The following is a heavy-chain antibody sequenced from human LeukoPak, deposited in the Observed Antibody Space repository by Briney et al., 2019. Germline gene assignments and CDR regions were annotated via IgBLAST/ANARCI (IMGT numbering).Heavy chain of an antibody. J-gene: IGHJ6*04. CDR2: ISYDGSNK. CDR3: AELGITMIGGV. V-gene: IGHV3-30*04. D-gene: IGHD3-10*02. Sequence: GGSLRLSCAASGFTFSSYAMHWVRQAPGKGLEWVAVISYDGSNKYYADSVKGRFTISRDNSKNTLYLQMNSLRTEDTAVYYCAELGITMIGGVWGKGTTVTISS. CDR1: GFTFSSYA.